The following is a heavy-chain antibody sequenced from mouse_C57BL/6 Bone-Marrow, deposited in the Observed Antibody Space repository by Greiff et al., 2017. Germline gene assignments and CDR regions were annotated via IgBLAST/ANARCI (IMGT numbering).Heavy chain of an antibody. J-gene: IGHJ3*01. V-gene: IGHV5-12*01. D-gene: IGHD2-3*01. Sequence: EVQGVESGGGLVQPGWSLKLSCAASGFTFSDYYMYWVRQTPEKRLEWVAYISNGGGSTYYPDTVKGRFTISRDNAKNTLYLQMSRLKSEDTAMYYCARYDGYSPFAYWGQGTLVTVSA. CDR2: ISNGGGST. CDR1: GFTFSDYY. CDR3: ARYDGYSPFAY.